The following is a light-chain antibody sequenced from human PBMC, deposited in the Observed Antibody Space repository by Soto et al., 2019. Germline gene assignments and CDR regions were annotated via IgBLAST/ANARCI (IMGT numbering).Light chain of an antibody. CDR3: LQFTAWPLT. CDR2: FAS. CDR1: QTVYND. Sequence: IVMTQSPATLSVSPGEKATRSCRASQTVYNDLAWYQQKPGQAPRLLVYFASTRATGVPARFSGSGSGTEFSLTISSLQSEDFALYYCLQFTAWPLTFGGGTKVETK. V-gene: IGKV3-15*01. J-gene: IGKJ4*01.